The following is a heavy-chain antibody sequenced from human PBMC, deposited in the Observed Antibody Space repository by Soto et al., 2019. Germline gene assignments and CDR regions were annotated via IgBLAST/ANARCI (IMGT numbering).Heavy chain of an antibody. Sequence: SETLSLTCTVSGGSISSYYWSWIPQPPGKGLEWIGYIYYSGSTNYNPSLKSRVTISVDTSKNQFSLKLSSVTAADTAVYYCARLEGTISGPGYFDYWGQGTLVTVSS. CDR2: IYYSGST. J-gene: IGHJ4*02. D-gene: IGHD2-21*01. CDR1: GGSISSYY. CDR3: ARLEGTISGPGYFDY. V-gene: IGHV4-59*08.